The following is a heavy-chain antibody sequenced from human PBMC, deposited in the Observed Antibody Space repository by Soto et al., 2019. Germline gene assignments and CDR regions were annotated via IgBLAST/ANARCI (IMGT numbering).Heavy chain of an antibody. CDR3: AKKNPHGDSNKAWLDP. CDR2: IIPILGTT. D-gene: IGHD2-8*01. Sequence: QVQLLQSGTELRQPGSSVTISCTPSGGTFVSSAFDWVRQAPGGRIEWMGGIIPILGTTKYAEKFLGRLTIRADDSSRTAFLELSSLTVYDTAVYFCAKKNPHGDSNKAWLDPWGQGTLVTVST. J-gene: IGHJ5*02. V-gene: IGHV1-69*01. CDR1: GGTFVSSA.